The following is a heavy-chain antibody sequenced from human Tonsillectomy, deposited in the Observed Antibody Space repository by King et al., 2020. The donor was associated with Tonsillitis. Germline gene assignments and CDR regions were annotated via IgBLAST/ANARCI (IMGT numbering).Heavy chain of an antibody. CDR1: GFTFSSYA. D-gene: IGHD6-19*01. V-gene: IGHV3-23*04. CDR2: ISHSGGST. J-gene: IGHJ4*02. Sequence: VQLVESEGGLVQRGGSLRLSCAASGFTFSSYAMNWVRQAPGKGLEWVSSISHSGGSTYYADSVKGRFTISRDNSKNTVYLQMNSLTAVDTSVYYCAKDGGGWLTSGWYYFDYWGQGTLVTVSS. CDR3: AKDGGGWLTSGWYYFDY.